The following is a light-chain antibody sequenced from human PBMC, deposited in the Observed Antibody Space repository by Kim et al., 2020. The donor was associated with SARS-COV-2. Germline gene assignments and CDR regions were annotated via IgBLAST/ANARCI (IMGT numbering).Light chain of an antibody. CDR1: QSLLHKNGNTY. CDR3: MQALQTIT. CDR2: LAS. J-gene: IGKJ5*01. Sequence: EPASISCKSSQSLLHKNGNTYLEWFLQKQGQAPQLLIYLASNRAYGVPDRFSGSGSGTDFTRKISRVEAEDVGVYYCMQALQTITFGQGTRLEIK. V-gene: IGKV2-28*01.